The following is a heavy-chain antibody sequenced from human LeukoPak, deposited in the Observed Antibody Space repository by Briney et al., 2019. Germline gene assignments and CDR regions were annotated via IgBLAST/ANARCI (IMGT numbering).Heavy chain of an antibody. CDR1: GFTFSSYA. CDR3: AKKSSSRGSIAAAG. CDR2: ISGSGGST. D-gene: IGHD6-13*01. J-gene: IGHJ4*02. V-gene: IGHV3-23*01. Sequence: GGSLRLSCAASGFTFSSYAMSWVRQAPGKGLEWVSAISGSGGSTYYADSVKGRFTISRGNSKNTLYLQMNSLRAEDTAVYYCAKKSSSRGSIAAAGWGQGTLVTVSS.